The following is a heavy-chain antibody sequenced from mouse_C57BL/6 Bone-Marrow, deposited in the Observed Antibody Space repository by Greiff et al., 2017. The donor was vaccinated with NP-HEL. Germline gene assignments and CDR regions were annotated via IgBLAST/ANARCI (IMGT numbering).Heavy chain of an antibody. CDR2: SRNKANDYTT. Sequence: EVMLVESGGGLVQSGRSLRLSCATSGFTFSDFYMEWVRQAPGKGLEWIAASRNKANDYTTEYSASVKGRFIVSRDTSQSILYLQMNALRAEDTAIYYCARDAGVYGGFAYWGQGTLVTVSA. CDR3: ARDAGVYGGFAY. J-gene: IGHJ3*01. D-gene: IGHD1-1*01. V-gene: IGHV7-1*01. CDR1: GFTFSDFY.